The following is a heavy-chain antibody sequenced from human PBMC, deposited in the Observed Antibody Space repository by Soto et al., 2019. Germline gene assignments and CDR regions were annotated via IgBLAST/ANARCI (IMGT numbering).Heavy chain of an antibody. V-gene: IGHV4-59*01. CDR1: GGSISSYY. CDR2: LYYSGST. Sequence: SETLSLTCTVSGGSISSYYWSWIRQPPGKGLEWIGYLYYSGSTNYNPSLKSRLTISVDTSKNQFSLKLSSVTAADTAVYYCARAGRRYSSAWYEDYWGQGTLVTVS. D-gene: IGHD6-19*01. CDR3: ARAGRRYSSAWYEDY. J-gene: IGHJ4*02.